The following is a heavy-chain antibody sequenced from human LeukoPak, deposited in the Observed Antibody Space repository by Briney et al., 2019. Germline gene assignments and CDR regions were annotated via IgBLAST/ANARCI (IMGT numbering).Heavy chain of an antibody. CDR3: AREGESNWNDTPPVNWFDP. D-gene: IGHD1-20*01. CDR1: GFTFSDYY. J-gene: IGHJ5*02. CDR2: ISSSGSTI. V-gene: IGHV3-11*01. Sequence: PGGSLRLSCAASGFTFSDYYMSWIRQAPGKGLEWVSYISSSGSTIYYADSVKGRFTISRDNAKNSLYLQMNSLRAEDTAVYYCAREGESNWNDTPPVNWFDPWGQGTLVTVSS.